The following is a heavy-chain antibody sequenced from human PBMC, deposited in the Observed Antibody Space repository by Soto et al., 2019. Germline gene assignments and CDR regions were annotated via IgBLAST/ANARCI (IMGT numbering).Heavy chain of an antibody. CDR2: ISGSGGST. CDR3: GTGHTRNRITMVRGVINNWFDP. V-gene: IGHV3-23*01. CDR1: GFTFSSYS. J-gene: IGHJ5*02. Sequence: PGGSLRLSCAASGFTFSSYSMNWVRQAPGKGLEWVSAISGSGGSTYYADSVKGRFTISRDNSKNTLYLQMNSLRAEDTAVYYCGTGHTRNRITMVRGVINNWFDPWGQGTLVTVSS. D-gene: IGHD3-10*01.